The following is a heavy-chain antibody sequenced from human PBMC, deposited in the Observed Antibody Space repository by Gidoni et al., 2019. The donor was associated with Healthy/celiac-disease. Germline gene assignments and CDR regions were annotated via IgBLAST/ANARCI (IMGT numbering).Heavy chain of an antibody. Sequence: QVQLVQSGAEVKKPGASVKVSCKASGYTFTSYDINWVRQATGQGLEWMGWMNPNSGNTGDAQKFQGRVTMTRNTSISTAYMELSSLRSEDTAVYYCARDSSGWYYYYYYGMDVWGQGTTVTVSS. CDR3: ARDSSGWYYYYYYGMDV. D-gene: IGHD6-19*01. J-gene: IGHJ6*02. CDR1: GYTFTSYD. CDR2: MNPNSGNT. V-gene: IGHV1-8*01.